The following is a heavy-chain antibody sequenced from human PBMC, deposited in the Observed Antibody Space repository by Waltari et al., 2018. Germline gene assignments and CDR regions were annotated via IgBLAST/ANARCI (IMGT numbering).Heavy chain of an antibody. V-gene: IGHV3-73*02. CDR1: GFTFSGSA. CDR2: IRSKANSYAT. D-gene: IGHD5-18*01. Sequence: EVQLVESGGGLVQPGGSLKLSCAASGFTFSGSAMHWVRQASGKGLEWVCRIRSKANSYATAYAASVKGRFTISRDDSKNTAYLQMNSLKTEDTAVYYCTTTAMVRDLDYWGQGTLVTVSS. CDR3: TTTAMVRDLDY. J-gene: IGHJ4*02.